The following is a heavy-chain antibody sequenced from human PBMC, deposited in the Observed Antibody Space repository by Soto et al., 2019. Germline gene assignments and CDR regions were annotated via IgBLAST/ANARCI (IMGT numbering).Heavy chain of an antibody. Sequence: QVQLVQSGAEVKKPGASVKVSCKASGYTFTSYDINWVRQATGHGLEWMGWMNPNSGNTGYAQKFQGRVTMTRNTSIGTAYMELSILGSEDPAVYYCTRGPNSRGWRDQWGQGTLVTVSS. CDR1: GYTFTSYD. J-gene: IGHJ4*02. D-gene: IGHD6-25*01. CDR3: TRGPNSRGWRDQ. V-gene: IGHV1-8*01. CDR2: MNPNSGNT.